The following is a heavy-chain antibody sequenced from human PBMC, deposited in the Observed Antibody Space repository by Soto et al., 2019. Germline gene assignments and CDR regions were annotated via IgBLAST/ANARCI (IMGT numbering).Heavy chain of an antibody. CDR2: INPSGGST. CDR1: GYTFISYY. D-gene: IGHD3-3*01. V-gene: IGHV1-46*01. Sequence: ASVKVSCKASGYTFISYYMHWVRQAPGQGLEWMGIINPSGGSTSYAQKFQGRVTMTRDTSTSTVYMELSSLRSEDTAVYYCARDPGTVPDYDFWSGPDYGMDVWGQGTTVTRLL. J-gene: IGHJ6*02. CDR3: ARDPGTVPDYDFWSGPDYGMDV.